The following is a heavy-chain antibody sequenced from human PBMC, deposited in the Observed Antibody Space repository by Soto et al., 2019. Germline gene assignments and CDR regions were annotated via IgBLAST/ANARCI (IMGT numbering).Heavy chain of an antibody. V-gene: IGHV1-8*01. CDR1: GYTFTRYD. CDR2: MNPSSGNT. CDR3: ARTRYGDTVHS. Sequence: QVPLVQSGAEVKTPGASVKAACKASGYTFTRYDINWVRPATGQGLEWIGWMNPSSGNTGYEQKFQGRVTMTRNTSMSPAYMAPCSLRADAPAVYYCARTRYGDTVHSWGQGTLVTVSS. D-gene: IGHD5-18*01. J-gene: IGHJ4*02.